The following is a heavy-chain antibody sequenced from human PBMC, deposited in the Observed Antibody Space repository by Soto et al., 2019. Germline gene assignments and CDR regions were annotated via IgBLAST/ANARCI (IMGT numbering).Heavy chain of an antibody. Sequence: EVQLLESGGGLLQPGGSLRLSCAASGFTFSDYGLSWVRQAPGKGLEWVSTISGSGGSTFYADSVKGRISISRDIFKSMVNLQMNSLRAEDTAIYYSTKGGNTNSNYSYYMDVWGKGTAVTVSS. J-gene: IGHJ6*03. CDR2: ISGSGGST. D-gene: IGHD2-15*01. CDR1: GFTFSDYG. CDR3: TKGGNTNSNYSYYMDV. V-gene: IGHV3-23*01.